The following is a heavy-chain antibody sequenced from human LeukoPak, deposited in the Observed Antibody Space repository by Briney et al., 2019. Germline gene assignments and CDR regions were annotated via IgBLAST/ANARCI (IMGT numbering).Heavy chain of an antibody. Sequence: ASVKVCCKASGHTFTGYYMHWVRQAPGQGLEWMGWINPNSGGTNYAQKFQGRVTMTRDTSISTAYMELSRLRSDDTAVYYCARDYYGSGDLVYWGQGTLVTVSS. V-gene: IGHV1-2*02. CDR3: ARDYYGSGDLVY. J-gene: IGHJ4*02. CDR1: GHTFTGYY. D-gene: IGHD3-10*01. CDR2: INPNSGGT.